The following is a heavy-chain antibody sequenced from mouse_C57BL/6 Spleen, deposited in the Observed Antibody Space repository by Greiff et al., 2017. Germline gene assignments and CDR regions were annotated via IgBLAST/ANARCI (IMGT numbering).Heavy chain of an antibody. CDR3: ARAPSLKHYYCGSSPSAY. CDR2: IDPEDGET. V-gene: IGHV14-2*01. CDR1: GFNIKDYY. Sequence: VQLQQSGAELVKPGASVKLSCTASGFNIKDYYMHWVKQRTEQGLEWIGRIDPEDGETKYAPKFQGKATITADTSSNTAYLQLSSLTSEDTAVYDCARAPSLKHYYCGSSPSAYWGQGTLVTGSA. J-gene: IGHJ3*01. D-gene: IGHD1-1*01.